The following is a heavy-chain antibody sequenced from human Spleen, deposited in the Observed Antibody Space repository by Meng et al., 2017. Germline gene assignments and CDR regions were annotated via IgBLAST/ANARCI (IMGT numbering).Heavy chain of an antibody. Sequence: GESLKISCAASGFTFSSYSMNWVRQAPGKGLEWVSSISSSSSYIYYADSVKGRFTISRDNAKNSLYLQMNSLRAEDTAVYYCASIRGPAAIGYYYYGMDVWGQGTTVTVSS. D-gene: IGHD2-2*01. CDR2: ISSSSSYI. V-gene: IGHV3-21*01. CDR1: GFTFSSYS. CDR3: ASIRGPAAIGYYYYGMDV. J-gene: IGHJ6*02.